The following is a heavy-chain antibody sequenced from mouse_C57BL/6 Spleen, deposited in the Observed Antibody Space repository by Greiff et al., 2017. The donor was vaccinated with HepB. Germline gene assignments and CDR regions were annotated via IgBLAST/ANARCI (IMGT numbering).Heavy chain of an antibody. CDR3: TRSAPYSNYGCAY. J-gene: IGHJ3*01. Sequence: VQLQQSGAELVRPGASVTLSCKASGYTFTDYEMHWVKQTPVHGLEWIGAIDPETGGTAYNQKFKGKAILTAEKSSSPAYMVLRSLTSEDSAVDYCTRSAPYSNYGCAYWGQGTLVTVSA. D-gene: IGHD2-5*01. V-gene: IGHV1-15*01. CDR2: IDPETGGT. CDR1: GYTFTDYE.